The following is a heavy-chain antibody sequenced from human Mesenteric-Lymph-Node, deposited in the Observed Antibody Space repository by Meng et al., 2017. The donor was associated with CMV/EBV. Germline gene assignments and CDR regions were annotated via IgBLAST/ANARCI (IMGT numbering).Heavy chain of an antibody. Sequence: TTYSINWVRQAPGQGLEWVGIVNHSGGFTTYAQKFQGRVTMTRDSSTSTVYMELNSLRSEDTAMYSCARDPPSYYDLSDYGLNFFDYWGQGTLVTVSS. V-gene: IGHV1-46*01. D-gene: IGHD3-22*01. CDR1: TTYS. CDR2: VNHSGGFT. J-gene: IGHJ4*02. CDR3: ARDPPSYYDLSDYGLNFFDY.